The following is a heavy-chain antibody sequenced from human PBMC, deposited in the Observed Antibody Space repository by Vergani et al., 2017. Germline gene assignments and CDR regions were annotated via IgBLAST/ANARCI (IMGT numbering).Heavy chain of an antibody. V-gene: IGHV4-34*01. CDR3: ARGADCSGDCSFFDY. D-gene: IGHD2-21*02. CDR2: INHSGST. CDR1: GGSFSGYY. J-gene: IGHJ4*02. Sequence: QVQLQQWGAGLLKPSETLSLTCAVYGGSFSGYYWSWIRQPPGKGLEWFGEINHSGSTNYNPSLKSRATISVDTSTNQYSLKLSSVTAADTAVYYCARGADCSGDCSFFDYWGQGTLVTVSS.